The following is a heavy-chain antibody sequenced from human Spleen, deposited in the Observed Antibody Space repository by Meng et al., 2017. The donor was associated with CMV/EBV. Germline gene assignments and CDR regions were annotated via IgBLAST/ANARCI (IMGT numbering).Heavy chain of an antibody. J-gene: IGHJ6*03. Sequence: QVQLQEAGPGLVKPSQTLSLTCTVSGGSISSGDYYWSWIRQPPWKGLEWIGEINHSGSTNYNPSLKSRVTISVDTSKNQFSLKLSSVTAADTAVYYCARGPGPYYYYYYMDVWGKGTTVTVSS. CDR2: INHSGST. V-gene: IGHV4-30-4*08. CDR3: ARGPGPYYYYYYMDV. CDR1: GGSISSGDYY.